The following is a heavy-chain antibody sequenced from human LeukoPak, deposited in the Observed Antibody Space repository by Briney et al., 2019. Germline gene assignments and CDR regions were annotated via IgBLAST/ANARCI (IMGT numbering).Heavy chain of an antibody. D-gene: IGHD6-19*01. CDR2: ISSSGSSI. CDR3: ARLPIAVPLIAY. Sequence: GGSLRLSCAASGFTFSSYEMNSVREAPGEGLGWGSYISSSGSSIYYADSVKGRFTISRDNAKNSLSLQISSLRVEDTAVHYCARLPIAVPLIAYCGRGSLVTVSS. CDR1: GFTFSSYE. V-gene: IGHV3-48*03. J-gene: IGHJ4*02.